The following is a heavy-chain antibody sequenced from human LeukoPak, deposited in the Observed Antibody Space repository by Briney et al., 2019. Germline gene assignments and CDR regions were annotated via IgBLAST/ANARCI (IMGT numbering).Heavy chain of an antibody. CDR1: GFTVSSSNY. J-gene: IGHJ4*02. CDR2: IYTGGTT. D-gene: IGHD3-16*01. V-gene: IGHV3-66*01. Sequence: GGSLRLSCAASGFTVSSSNYMNWVRQAPGKGLEWVSGIYTGGTTYYTDSVKGRFTISRDNPNNTLYLQMHSLRAEDAAVYYCAREISRFGIWGQGTLVTVSS. CDR3: AREISRFGI.